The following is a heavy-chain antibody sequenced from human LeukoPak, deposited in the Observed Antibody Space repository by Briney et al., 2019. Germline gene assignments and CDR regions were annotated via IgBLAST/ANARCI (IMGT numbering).Heavy chain of an antibody. Sequence: ASVRVSCKPSGYTFSGFYIHWVRQASGQGLEWMGWISPNSGGTDYAQRFQGRVTMTRDTSISTAYMELSSLRSDDTAVYYCAIQPWGSGNNWYFDLWGRGTLVTVSS. J-gene: IGHJ2*01. CDR1: GYTFSGFY. V-gene: IGHV1-2*02. CDR3: AIQPWGSGNNWYFDL. CDR2: ISPNSGGT. D-gene: IGHD7-27*01.